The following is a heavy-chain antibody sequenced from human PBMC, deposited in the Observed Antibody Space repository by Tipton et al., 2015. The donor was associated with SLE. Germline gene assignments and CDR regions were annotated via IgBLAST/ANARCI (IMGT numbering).Heavy chain of an antibody. D-gene: IGHD3-10*01. CDR2: IYHSGST. CDR1: GGSISSYY. CDR3: ARLSLGEEYCFDY. J-gene: IGHJ4*02. Sequence: TVSPTCTVSGGSISSYYWSWIRKPPGKGLGWIGYIYHSGSTNYKPALKSRVTMSVDTSKKQFSLKLSSVTAADTAVYYCARLSLGEEYCFDYWGQGTLVTVSS. V-gene: IGHV4-59*01.